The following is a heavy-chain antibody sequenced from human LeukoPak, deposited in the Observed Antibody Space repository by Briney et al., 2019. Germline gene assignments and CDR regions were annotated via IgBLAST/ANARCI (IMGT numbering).Heavy chain of an antibody. V-gene: IGHV3-23*01. Sequence: GGSLRLSCAASGFTFSVAAMTWVRQAPGKGLEWVSLIGASGESTYYADSVKGRFTISRDHSKNTLSLQMNSLRVEDAAMYFCAKDIQLSTWGLGTMVTVSS. CDR3: AKDIQLST. CDR2: IGASGEST. D-gene: IGHD5-24*01. CDR1: GFTFSVAA. J-gene: IGHJ3*01.